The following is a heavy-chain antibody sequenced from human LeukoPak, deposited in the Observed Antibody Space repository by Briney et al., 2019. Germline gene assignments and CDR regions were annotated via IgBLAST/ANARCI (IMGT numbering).Heavy chain of an antibody. V-gene: IGHV3-7*01. D-gene: IGHD1-26*01. J-gene: IGHJ4*02. CDR3: ARDAGWGRFDY. CDR2: INQDGSVT. Sequence: GGSLRLSCADSGFIFSGHWVTWVRQAPGKGLEWVANINQDGSVTWYVDSVKGRFTLSRENAKRSVYPQMNSLRADDTAVYFCARDAGWGRFDYWGQGTPVTVSS. CDR1: GFIFSGHW.